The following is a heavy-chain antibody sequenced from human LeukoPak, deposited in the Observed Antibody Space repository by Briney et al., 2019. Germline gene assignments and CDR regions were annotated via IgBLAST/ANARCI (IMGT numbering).Heavy chain of an antibody. D-gene: IGHD1-7*01. J-gene: IGHJ5*02. CDR3: ARDYTSPWNYGGWFDP. V-gene: IGHV4-39*07. CDR1: GGSISSSSHY. CDR2: IYYSGST. Sequence: PSETLSLTCTVSGGSISSSSHYWGWIRQPPGKGLEWIGSIYYSGSTYYNPSLKSRVTISVDTSKNQFSLKLSSVTAADTAVYYCARDYTSPWNYGGWFDPWGQGTLVTVSS.